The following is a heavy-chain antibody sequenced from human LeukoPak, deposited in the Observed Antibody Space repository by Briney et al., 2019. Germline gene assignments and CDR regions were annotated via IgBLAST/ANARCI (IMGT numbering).Heavy chain of an antibody. CDR2: INPNSGGT. CDR3: ARDNCGGDCYSNNWFDP. J-gene: IGHJ5*02. CDR1: GYTFTGYY. V-gene: IGHV1-2*02. Sequence: ASVKVSCKASGYTFTGYYMHWVRQAPGQGLEWMGWINPNSGGTNYAQKFQGRVTMTRDTSISTAYMELSRLRSDDTAVYYCARDNCGGDCYSNNWFDPWGQGTLVTDSS. D-gene: IGHD2-21*02.